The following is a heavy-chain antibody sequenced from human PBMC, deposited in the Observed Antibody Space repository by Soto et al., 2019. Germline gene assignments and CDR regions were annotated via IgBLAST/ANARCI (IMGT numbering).Heavy chain of an antibody. CDR2: IPYDGTNK. Sequence: PGGSLRLSCAASGFMFSAYAMLWVRQAPGKGLEWVAAIPYDGTNKYYADSIKGRFTISRDNSANTLFLQVNSLRREDTAMYYCARDPSPYTSGWYGIDFWGHGTLVTSPQ. CDR1: GFMFSAYA. D-gene: IGHD6-19*01. J-gene: IGHJ4*01. CDR3: ARDPSPYTSGWYGIDF. V-gene: IGHV3-30*04.